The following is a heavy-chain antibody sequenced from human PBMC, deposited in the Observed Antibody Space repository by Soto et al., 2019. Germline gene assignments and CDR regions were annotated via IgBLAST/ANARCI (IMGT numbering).Heavy chain of an antibody. CDR2: IRSKAYGGTT. CDR3: TRDGTTGYSSSWSTDYYYYYGMDV. D-gene: IGHD6-13*01. CDR1: GFTFGDYA. V-gene: IGHV3-49*03. J-gene: IGHJ6*02. Sequence: SLRLSCTASGFTFGDYAMSWFRQAPGKGLEWVGFIRSKAYGGTTEYAASVKGRFTISRDDSKSIAYLQMNSLKTEDTAVYYCTRDGTTGYSSSWSTDYYYYYGMDVWGQGTTVTVSS.